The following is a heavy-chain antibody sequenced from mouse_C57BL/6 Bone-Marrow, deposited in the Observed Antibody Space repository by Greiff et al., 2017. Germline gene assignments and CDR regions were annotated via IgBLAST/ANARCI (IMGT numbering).Heavy chain of an antibody. Sequence: VQLQQPGAELVMPGASVKLSCKASGYTFTSYWMHWVKQRPGQGLEWIGEIDPSDSYTNYNQKFKGKSTLTVDKSSSTAYMQLGSLTSEDSAVYYCARDYGSSYWYFGVWGTGTTVTVSS. D-gene: IGHD1-1*01. CDR1: GYTFTSYW. CDR2: IDPSDSYT. J-gene: IGHJ1*03. CDR3: ARDYGSSYWYFGV. V-gene: IGHV1-69*01.